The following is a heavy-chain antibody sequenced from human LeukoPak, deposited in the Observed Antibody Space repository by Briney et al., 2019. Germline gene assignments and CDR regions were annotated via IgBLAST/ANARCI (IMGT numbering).Heavy chain of an antibody. CDR3: ARDNSKQWIWLN. J-gene: IGHJ4*02. V-gene: IGHV1-18*01. Sequence: ASVKVSCKASGYTFTRYGISWVRQAPGQGLEWMGGISAYNGNTNYAQKLQGRVTMPTDTSTSTAYLELRSLRSDDTAVYYCARDNSKQWIWLNWGQGTLVSVCS. CDR2: ISAYNGNT. D-gene: IGHD2/OR15-2a*01. CDR1: GYTFTRYG.